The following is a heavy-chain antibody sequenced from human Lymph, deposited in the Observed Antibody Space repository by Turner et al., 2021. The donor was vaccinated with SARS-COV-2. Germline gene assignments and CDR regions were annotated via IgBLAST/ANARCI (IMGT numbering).Heavy chain of an antibody. V-gene: IGHV1-46*03. D-gene: IGHD2-21*02. CDR3: ARAVICGGDCYTFDY. Sequence: QVQLVQSGAEVKKPGASVKVSCKASGYTFTSYFMHWVRQAPGQGLEWMGIINPSGGSTSYAQKFQGRVTMTRDTSTSTVYMELRSLRSEDTAVYYCARAVICGGDCYTFDYWGQGTLVTVSS. CDR1: GYTFTSYF. J-gene: IGHJ4*02. CDR2: INPSGGST.